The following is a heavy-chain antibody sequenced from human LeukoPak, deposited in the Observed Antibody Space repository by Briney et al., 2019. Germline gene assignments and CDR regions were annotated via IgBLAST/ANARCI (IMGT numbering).Heavy chain of an antibody. CDR2: ISAYNGNT. CDR1: GYTFTSYG. D-gene: IGHD6-19*01. CDR3: ARDRAAVAPDHWFDP. V-gene: IGHV1-18*01. Sequence: ASVKVSCKASGYTFTSYGISWVRQAPGQGLEWMGWISAYNGNTNYAQKLLGRVTMTTDTSTGTAYMELRSLRSDDTAAYYCARDRAAVAPDHWFDPWGQGTLVTVSS. J-gene: IGHJ5*02.